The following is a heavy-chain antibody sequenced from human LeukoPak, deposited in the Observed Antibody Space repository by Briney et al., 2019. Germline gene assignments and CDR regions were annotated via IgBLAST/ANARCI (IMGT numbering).Heavy chain of an antibody. D-gene: IGHD6-13*01. CDR2: IRYVGNNQ. V-gene: IGHV3-30*02. CDR3: ATDLGRIQVHSGGWSNWFDP. CDR1: GFTFSSYD. J-gene: IGHJ5*02. Sequence: PGGSLRLSCAASGFTFSSYDMHWVRQAPGKGLEWVAFIRYVGNNQDYADSVKGRFTISRDNSKNTLYLQMNSLRAEDTAVYYCATDLGRIQVHSGGWSNWFDPWGQGTLVTVSS.